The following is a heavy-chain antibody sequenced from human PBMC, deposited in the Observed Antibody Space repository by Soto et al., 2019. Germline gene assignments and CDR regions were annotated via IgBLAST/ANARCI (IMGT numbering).Heavy chain of an antibody. CDR2: INWDGGIT. CDR3: AKASVYSRILNDAFDI. V-gene: IGHV3-43*01. Sequence: EVQLVESGGVVVQPGGSLRLSCAASGFTFDDYTMNWVRQAPGKGLKWVSLINWDGGITYYADSVKGRFTISRDNSKNSLYRQMNSLRTEDTALYYCAKASVYSRILNDAFDIWGQGTMVTVSS. D-gene: IGHD6-13*01. CDR1: GFTFDDYT. J-gene: IGHJ3*02.